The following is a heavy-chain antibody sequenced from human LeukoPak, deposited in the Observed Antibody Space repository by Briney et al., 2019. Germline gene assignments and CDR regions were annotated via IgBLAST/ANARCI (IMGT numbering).Heavy chain of an antibody. V-gene: IGHV4-59*01. Sequence: SETLSLTCTVSGGSISSYYWSWIRQPPGKGLEWIGYIYYSGSTNYNPSLKSRVTISVDTSKNQFSLKLSSVTAADTAVYYCASYCSGGSCPSGLDAFDIWGQGTMVTVSS. CDR3: ASYCSGGSCPSGLDAFDI. CDR2: IYYSGST. D-gene: IGHD2-15*01. CDR1: GGSISSYY. J-gene: IGHJ3*02.